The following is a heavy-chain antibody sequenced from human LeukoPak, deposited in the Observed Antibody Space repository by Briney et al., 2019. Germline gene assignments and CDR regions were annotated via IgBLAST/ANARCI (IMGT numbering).Heavy chain of an antibody. CDR3: ARALPTTVVTPGWFDP. V-gene: IGHV4-39*07. D-gene: IGHD4-23*01. Sequence: SETLSLTCTVSGGSISSSSYYWGWIRQPPGKGLEWIGSTYYSGSTYYNPSLKSRVTISVDTSKNQFSLKLSSVTAADTAVYYCARALPTTVVTPGWFDPWGQGTLVTVSS. CDR2: TYYSGST. J-gene: IGHJ5*02. CDR1: GGSISSSSYY.